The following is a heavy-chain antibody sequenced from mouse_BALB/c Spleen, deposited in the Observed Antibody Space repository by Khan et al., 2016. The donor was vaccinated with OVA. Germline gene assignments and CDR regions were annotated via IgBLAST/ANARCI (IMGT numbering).Heavy chain of an antibody. CDR2: ISSGSTYT. CDR1: GFSFSSYT. CDR3: TRDGNYAHWYFDV. V-gene: IGHV5-6-4*01. Sequence: EVELVESGGGLVNPGGSLKLSCAASGFSFSSYTMSWVRQTPEKRLEWVATISSGSTYTYYPDSVKGRFTISRDNAKNTLYIQMSSLKSEDTAMYYCTRDGNYAHWYFDVWGAGTTVTVSS. J-gene: IGHJ1*01. D-gene: IGHD2-1*01.